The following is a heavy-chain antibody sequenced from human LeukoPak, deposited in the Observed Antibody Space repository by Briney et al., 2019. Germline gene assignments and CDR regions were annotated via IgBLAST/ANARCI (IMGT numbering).Heavy chain of an antibody. CDR2: IYSGGST. CDR1: GFTVSGNY. J-gene: IGHJ4*02. CDR3: AKDWRAHPSTVTTGHFDY. Sequence: PGGSLRLSCAASGFTVSGNYMNWVRQIPGKGLEWVSVIYSGGSTYYADSVKGRFTISRDNSKNTLYLQMNSLRAEDTAVYYCAKDWRAHPSTVTTGHFDYWGQGTLVTVSS. V-gene: IGHV3-53*05. D-gene: IGHD4-11*01.